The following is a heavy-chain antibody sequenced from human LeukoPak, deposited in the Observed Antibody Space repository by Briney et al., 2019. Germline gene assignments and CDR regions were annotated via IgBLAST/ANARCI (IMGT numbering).Heavy chain of an antibody. V-gene: IGHV1-69*04. J-gene: IGHJ4*02. Sequence: SVKVSCEASGGTFSSYAISWVRQAPGQGLEWMGRIIPIFGIANYAQKFQGRVTITADKSTSTAYMELSSLRSEDTAVYYCAFGTAYYDSGGYYHPFDYWGQGTLVTVSS. CDR1: GGTFSSYA. CDR3: AFGTAYYDSGGYYHPFDY. D-gene: IGHD3-22*01. CDR2: IIPIFGIA.